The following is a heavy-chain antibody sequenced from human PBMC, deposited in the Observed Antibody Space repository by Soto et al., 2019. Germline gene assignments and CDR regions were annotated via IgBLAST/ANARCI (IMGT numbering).Heavy chain of an antibody. CDR2: IYYSGST. D-gene: IGHD2-15*01. J-gene: IGHJ6*02. V-gene: IGHV4-31*03. CDR3: ARDDDYGGSRGGMDV. CDR1: GGSINNANYF. Sequence: QVRLEESGPGLVKPSQTLSLICTVSGGSINNANYFWSWIRHHPDNGLEWIGYIYYSGSTRYNPSLKSRFTMSIDTSKNHFSLTLNSVTAADTAVYFCARDDDYGGSRGGMDVWGRGTTVTVAS.